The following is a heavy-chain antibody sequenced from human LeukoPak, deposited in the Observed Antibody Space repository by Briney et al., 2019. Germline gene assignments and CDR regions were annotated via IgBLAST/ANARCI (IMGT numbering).Heavy chain of an antibody. V-gene: IGHV1-2*02. Sequence: ASVKVSCKASGYTFTGYYMHWVRQAPGQGLEWMGWINPNSGGTNYAQKFQGRVTMTRDTSISTAYMELSSLRSADTAVYYCARGGVAVAGIFDYWGQGTLVTVSS. D-gene: IGHD6-19*01. J-gene: IGHJ4*02. CDR1: GYTFTGYY. CDR2: INPNSGGT. CDR3: ARGGVAVAGIFDY.